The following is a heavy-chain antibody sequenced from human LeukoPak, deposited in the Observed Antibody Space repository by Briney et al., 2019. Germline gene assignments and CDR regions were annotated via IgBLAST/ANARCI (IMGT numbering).Heavy chain of an antibody. Sequence: GGSLRLSCAASGFTFNSFWMHWVRQAPGKGLVWVSCINLDGSGTTYADSVKGRFTISRDNAKNTLFLQMNSLRAEDTAVYYCSRAYDSGTYSSFDSWGQGTLVTVTS. D-gene: IGHD3-10*01. CDR2: INLDGSGT. J-gene: IGHJ4*02. CDR1: GFTFNSFW. CDR3: SRAYDSGTYSSFDS. V-gene: IGHV3-74*01.